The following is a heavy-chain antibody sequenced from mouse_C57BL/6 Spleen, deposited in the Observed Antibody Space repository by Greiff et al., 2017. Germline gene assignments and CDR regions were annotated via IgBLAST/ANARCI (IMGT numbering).Heavy chain of an antibody. CDR3: ARGGNYDWYFNV. CDR2: ISYSGST. Sequence: EVKLQESGPGMVKPSQSLSLTCTVTGYSITSGYDWHWIRHFPGNKLEWMGYISYSGSTNSNPSLKSRISITHDTSKNHFFLKLNSVTTEDTATDYCARGGNYDWYFNVWGTGTTVTVSS. V-gene: IGHV3-1*01. CDR1: GYSITSGYD. D-gene: IGHD2-1*01. J-gene: IGHJ1*03.